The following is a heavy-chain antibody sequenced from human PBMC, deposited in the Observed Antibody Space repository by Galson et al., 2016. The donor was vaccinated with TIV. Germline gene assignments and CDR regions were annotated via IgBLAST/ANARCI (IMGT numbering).Heavy chain of an antibody. J-gene: IGHJ6*02. Sequence: ETLSLTCTVSGDSISRTSYFWGWIRQSPGKVLEWIVSDFYSRSTFYRGNIYYTPSLKSRLTISVDTSKNQFSLMLSPVTAADTAVYYCARHSGAVAGYDYGMDVWGQGTTVTVSS. CDR2: DFYSRST. CDR1: GDSISRTSYF. CDR3: ARHSGAVAGYDYGMDV. V-gene: IGHV4-39*01. D-gene: IGHD6-19*01.